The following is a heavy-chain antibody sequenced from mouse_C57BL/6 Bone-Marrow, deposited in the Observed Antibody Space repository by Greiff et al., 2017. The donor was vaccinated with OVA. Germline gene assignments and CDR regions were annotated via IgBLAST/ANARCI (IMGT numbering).Heavy chain of an antibody. D-gene: IGHD3-2*02. Sequence: VNLVESGAELARPGASVKLSCKASGYTFTSYGISWVKQRTGQGLEWIGEIYPRSGNTYYNEKFKGKATLTADKSSSTAYMELRSLTSEDSAVYFCARTDSSGFTYAMDYWGQGTSVTVSS. V-gene: IGHV1-81*01. CDR1: GYTFTSYG. CDR2: IYPRSGNT. CDR3: ARTDSSGFTYAMDY. J-gene: IGHJ4*01.